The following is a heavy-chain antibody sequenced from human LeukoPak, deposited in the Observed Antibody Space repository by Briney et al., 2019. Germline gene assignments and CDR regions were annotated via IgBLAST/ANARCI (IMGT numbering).Heavy chain of an antibody. Sequence: GGSLRLSCVDSGFTFINYAMSWVRQAPGKGLEWVSTISGSGGNTYYADSVKGRFTISRDNAKDTLYLQMNSLRVEDTAVYYCARGRLIGAPDERYYLDYWGQGTLVTVSS. CDR1: GFTFINYA. J-gene: IGHJ4*02. CDR3: ARGRLIGAPDERYYLDY. D-gene: IGHD2-2*01. V-gene: IGHV3-23*01. CDR2: ISGSGGNT.